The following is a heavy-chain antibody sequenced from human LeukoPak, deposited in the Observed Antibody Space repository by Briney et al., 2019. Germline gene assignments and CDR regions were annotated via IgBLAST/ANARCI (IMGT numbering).Heavy chain of an antibody. J-gene: IGHJ4*02. Sequence: SVKVSCKASGGTFSSYATSWVRQAPGQGLEWMGGIIPIFGTANYAQKFQGRVTITADESTSTAYMELSSLRSEDTAVYYCARDRLYYYDSSGLHYWGQGTLVTVSS. CDR2: IIPIFGTA. D-gene: IGHD3-22*01. V-gene: IGHV1-69*01. CDR3: ARDRLYYYDSSGLHY. CDR1: GGTFSSYA.